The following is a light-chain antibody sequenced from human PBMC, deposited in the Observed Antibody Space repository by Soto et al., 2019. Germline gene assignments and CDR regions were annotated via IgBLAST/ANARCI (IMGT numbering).Light chain of an antibody. CDR3: QQYNSYPLT. CDR1: QSISSG. V-gene: IGKV1-5*03. CDR2: KAS. Sequence: DIQMTQSPSTLSASVGDRVTITCRSSQSISSGLAWYQQKPGKAPNPLIYKASSLESGVPSRFSGSGSGTEFTLTISSLQPDDFATYYCQQYNSYPLTFGGGTKVEIK. J-gene: IGKJ4*01.